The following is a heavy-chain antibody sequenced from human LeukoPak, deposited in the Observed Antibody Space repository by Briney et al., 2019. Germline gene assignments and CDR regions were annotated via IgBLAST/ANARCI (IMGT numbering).Heavy chain of an antibody. J-gene: IGHJ4*02. CDR1: GYTFTSYG. Sequence: GASVKVSCKASGYTFTSYGISWVRQAPGQGLEWMGWINPNSGGTNYAQKFQGRVTMTRDTSISTAYMELSRLRSDDTAVYYCVRGKDSSGYYFPPGDYWGQGTLVTVSS. D-gene: IGHD3-22*01. CDR3: VRGKDSSGYYFPPGDY. V-gene: IGHV1-2*02. CDR2: INPNSGGT.